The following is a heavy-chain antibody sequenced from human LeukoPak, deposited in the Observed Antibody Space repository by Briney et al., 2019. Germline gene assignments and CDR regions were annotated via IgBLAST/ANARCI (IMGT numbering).Heavy chain of an antibody. V-gene: IGHV4-4*07. J-gene: IGHJ3*02. Sequence: PSETLSLTCTVSGGSISTNYWSWIRQPAGKGLEWIGRIYTSGTNYNPSLKSRVPMSLDTSKNQFSLKLNSVTAADTAVYYCARASYDILTGYPRAFDIWGQGTMVTVSS. CDR3: ARASYDILTGYPRAFDI. CDR1: GGSISTNY. D-gene: IGHD3-9*01. CDR2: IYTSGT.